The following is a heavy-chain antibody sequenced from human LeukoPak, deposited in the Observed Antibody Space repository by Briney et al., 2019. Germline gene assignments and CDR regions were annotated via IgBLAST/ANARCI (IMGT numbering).Heavy chain of an antibody. J-gene: IGHJ4*02. CDR2: IYYSGST. CDR3: ARSHLWFGELLNYLDY. D-gene: IGHD3-10*01. Sequence: SETLSLTCTVSGGSVSSGSYYWSWIRQPPGKGLEWIGYIYYSGSTNYNPSLKSRVTISVDTSKNQFSLKLSSVTAADTAVYYCARSHLWFGELLNYLDYWGQGTLVTVSS. V-gene: IGHV4-61*01. CDR1: GGSVSSGSYY.